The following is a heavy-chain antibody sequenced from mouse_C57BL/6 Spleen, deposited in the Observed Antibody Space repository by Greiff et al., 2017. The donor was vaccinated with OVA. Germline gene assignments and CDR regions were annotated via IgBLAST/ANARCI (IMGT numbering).Heavy chain of an antibody. J-gene: IGHJ2*01. CDR3: ARYDYDDSFDY. V-gene: IGHV1-76*01. CDR2: IYPGSGNT. D-gene: IGHD2-4*01. CDR1: GYTFTDYY. Sequence: VQLQQSGAELVRPGASVKLSCKASGYTFTDYYINWVKQRPGQGLEWIARIYPGSGNTYYNEKFKGKATLPAEKSSSTAYRQLSSQTSEDSAVYFCARYDYDDSFDYWGQGTTLTVSS.